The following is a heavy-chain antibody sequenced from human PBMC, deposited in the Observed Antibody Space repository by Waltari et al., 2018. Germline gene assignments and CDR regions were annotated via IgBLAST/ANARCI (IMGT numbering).Heavy chain of an antibody. CDR1: GGSFSGYY. D-gene: IGHD3-3*01. J-gene: IGHJ3*02. CDR2: INHSGST. Sequence: QVQLQQWGAGLLKTSETLSLTCAVYGGSFSGYYWSWIRQPPGKGLEWIGEINHSGSTNYTPSLKSRVTISVDTSKNQFSLKLSSVTAADTAVYYCARLPGGRFLEWLLSNDAFDIWGQGTMVTVSS. CDR3: ARLPGGRFLEWLLSNDAFDI. V-gene: IGHV4-34*01.